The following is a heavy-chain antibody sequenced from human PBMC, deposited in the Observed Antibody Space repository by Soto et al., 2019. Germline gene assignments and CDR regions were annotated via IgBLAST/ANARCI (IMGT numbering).Heavy chain of an antibody. CDR2: ISSSSSYI. D-gene: IGHD6-13*01. CDR3: ARGGGIAAAGTLNY. J-gene: IGHJ4*02. CDR1: GFTFSSYS. Sequence: VQLVESGGGLVKPGGSLRLSCAASGFTFSSYSMNWVRQAPGKGLEWVSSISSSSSYIYYADSVKGRFTISRDNAKNSLYLQMNSLRAEDTAVYYCARGGGIAAAGTLNYWGQGTLVTVSS. V-gene: IGHV3-21*01.